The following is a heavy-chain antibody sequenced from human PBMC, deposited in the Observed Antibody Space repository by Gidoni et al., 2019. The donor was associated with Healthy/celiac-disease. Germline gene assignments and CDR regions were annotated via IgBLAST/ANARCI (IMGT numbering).Heavy chain of an antibody. V-gene: IGHV3-48*03. Sequence: EVQLVESGGGLVQPGGSLRLSCAASGFPFSSYEMNWVRQAPGKGLEWVSYISSSGSTIYYADSVKGRFTISRDNAKNSLYLQMNSLRAEDTAVYYCARLIWEPYRGVDYWGQGTLVTVSS. D-gene: IGHD1-26*01. CDR3: ARLIWEPYRGVDY. CDR1: GFPFSSYE. J-gene: IGHJ4*02. CDR2: ISSSGSTI.